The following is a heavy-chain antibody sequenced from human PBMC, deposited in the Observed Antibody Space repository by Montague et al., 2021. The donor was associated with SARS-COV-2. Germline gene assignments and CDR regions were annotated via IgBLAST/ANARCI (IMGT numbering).Heavy chain of an antibody. CDR1: GFTFSSYA. CDR2: ISSTGGST. CDR3: AKGFTYYFASGGYPNCFDP. Sequence: SLRLSCAASGFTFSSYAMIWVRQAPGKGLEWVSTISSTGGSTYYADSVKGRFIISRDNSRNTVYMQMNNLRAEDTAVYYCAKGFTYYFASGGYPNCFDPWGQGTLVSVSS. J-gene: IGHJ5*02. V-gene: IGHV3-23*01. D-gene: IGHD3-10*01.